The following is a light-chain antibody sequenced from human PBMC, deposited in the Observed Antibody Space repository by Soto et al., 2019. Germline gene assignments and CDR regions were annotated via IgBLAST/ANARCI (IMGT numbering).Light chain of an antibody. CDR1: QRISSTY. V-gene: IGKV3-20*01. CDR2: GAS. J-gene: IGKJ5*01. CDR3: QQYGSSLPVT. Sequence: ESVLTQSPGTLSLSPGERATLSCRASQRISSTYLAWYQQKPGQAPRLLIYGASSRATGIPDRFSGSGSGTDFTLTISRLEPEDSAVYYCQQYGSSLPVTFGQGTRLEIK.